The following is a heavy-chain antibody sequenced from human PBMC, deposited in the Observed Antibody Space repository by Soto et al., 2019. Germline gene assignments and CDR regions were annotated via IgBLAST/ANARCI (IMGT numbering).Heavy chain of an antibody. V-gene: IGHV4-59*01. CDR2: ISYSENT. CDR3: ARGDDWKSSCFDL. Sequence: SETLSLTCTVSGGSISDYYWNWIRQPPVNGLEWIGYISYSENTNYNPSLKSRVTISLDTSKNQFSLKLTSVTAADTAVYYWARGDDWKSSCFDLWGQATLVTVSS. CDR1: GGSISDYY. J-gene: IGHJ5*02. D-gene: IGHD1-1*01.